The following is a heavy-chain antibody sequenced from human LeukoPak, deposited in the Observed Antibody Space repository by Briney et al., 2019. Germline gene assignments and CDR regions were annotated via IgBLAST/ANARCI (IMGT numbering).Heavy chain of an antibody. V-gene: IGHV1-69*04. CDR3: AREPGYYDSSGYPY. Sequence: SVKVSCKASGGTFSSYAISWVRQAPGQGLEWMGRIIPILGIANYAQKFQGRVTITADKSTSTAYMELSSLRSEDTAVYYCAREPGYYDSSGYPYWGQGTLVTVSS. CDR1: GGTFSSYA. D-gene: IGHD3-22*01. J-gene: IGHJ4*02. CDR2: IIPILGIA.